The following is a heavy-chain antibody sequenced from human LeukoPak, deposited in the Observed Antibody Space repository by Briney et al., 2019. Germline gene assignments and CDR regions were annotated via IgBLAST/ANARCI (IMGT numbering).Heavy chain of an antibody. Sequence: GGSLRLPCAASGFTFSSYAMSWVRQAPGKGLEWVSAISGSGGSTYYADSVKGRFTISRDNSKNTLYLQMNSLRAEDTAVYYCAKHYCSSTSCYSVYWGQGTLVTVSS. D-gene: IGHD2-2*02. CDR1: GFTFSSYA. J-gene: IGHJ4*02. V-gene: IGHV3-23*01. CDR2: ISGSGGST. CDR3: AKHYCSSTSCYSVY.